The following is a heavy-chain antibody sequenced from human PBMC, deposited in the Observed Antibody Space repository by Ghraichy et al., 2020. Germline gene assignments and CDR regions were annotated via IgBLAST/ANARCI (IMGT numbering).Heavy chain of an antibody. CDR3: ARILSPGLPHYYGMDV. V-gene: IGHV2-70*11. CDR1: GFSLSTSGMC. J-gene: IGHJ6*02. Sequence: SGPTLVKPTQTLTLTCTFSGFSLSTSGMCVSWIRQPPGKALEWLARIDWDDDKYYSTSLKTRLTISKDTSKNQVVLTMTNMDPVDTATYYCARILSPGLPHYYGMDVWGQGTTVTVSS. CDR2: IDWDDDK. D-gene: IGHD2-15*01.